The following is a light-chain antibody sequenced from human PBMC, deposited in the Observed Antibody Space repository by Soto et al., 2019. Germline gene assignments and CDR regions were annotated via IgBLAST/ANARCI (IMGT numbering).Light chain of an antibody. CDR2: GAS. CDR1: QSVSTN. CDR3: QQYNEWPLT. J-gene: IGKJ4*01. V-gene: IGKV3-15*01. Sequence: ETVMTQSPATLSVSPGERATLSCWASQSVSTNLAWYHQKPGQVPRLLIYGASTRASDIPARFSGSGSGTEFTLTISRRQSEDFAVYYCQQYNEWPLTFGGGTKEEIE.